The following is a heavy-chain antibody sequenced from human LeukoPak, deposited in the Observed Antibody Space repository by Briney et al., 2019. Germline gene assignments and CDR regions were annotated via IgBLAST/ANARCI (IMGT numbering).Heavy chain of an antibody. D-gene: IGHD3-16*01. CDR1: GFSFSNYA. Sequence: GGSLRLSCAASGFSFSNYAMSWVRQAPGQGLAWVSFISNDGKTQYSVDSVKGRFTISRDNSKNTLYLQMNSLRAEDTAVYYCARDLEGGFDYWGQGTLVTVSS. V-gene: IGHV3-30*03. J-gene: IGHJ4*02. CDR2: ISNDGKTQ. CDR3: ARDLEGGFDY.